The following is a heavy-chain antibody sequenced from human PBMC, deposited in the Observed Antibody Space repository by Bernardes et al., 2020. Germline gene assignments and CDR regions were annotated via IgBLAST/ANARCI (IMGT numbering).Heavy chain of an antibody. D-gene: IGHD4-17*01. Sequence: ASVKVSCKASGYTFTTYGISWVRQAPGQGLEWMGWISAYNGNTNYEQKFQGRVNMTTDTSTSTAYMELRSLRSDDTAVYYCARGPRLRYYYYMDVWGKGTTVIVSS. CDR3: ARGPRLRYYYYMDV. CDR2: ISAYNGNT. CDR1: GYTFTTYG. J-gene: IGHJ6*03. V-gene: IGHV1-18*01.